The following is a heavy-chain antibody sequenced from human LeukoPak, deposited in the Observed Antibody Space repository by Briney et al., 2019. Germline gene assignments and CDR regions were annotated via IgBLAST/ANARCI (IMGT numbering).Heavy chain of an antibody. CDR3: ARDSDYSGNGNGDWFDP. CDR1: GFRFTSFG. CDR2: ISNYFGVT. D-gene: IGHD4-11*01. Sequence: ASVNVSCKASGFRFTSFGVSWVRQAPGQGLEWMGWISNYFGVTHYAEKFEDRATMTIDTSTATAYMELRSLRYDDTAIYYCARDSDYSGNGNGDWFDPWGQGTVVTVSS. V-gene: IGHV1-18*04. J-gene: IGHJ5*02.